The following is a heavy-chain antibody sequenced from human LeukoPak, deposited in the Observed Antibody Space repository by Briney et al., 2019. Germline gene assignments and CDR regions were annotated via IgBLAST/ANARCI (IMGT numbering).Heavy chain of an antibody. CDR1: GYTFTSYG. D-gene: IGHD3-22*01. J-gene: IGHJ4*02. CDR2: ISPYNGNT. Sequence: ASVKVSCKASGYTFTSYGISWVRQAPGQGLEWMGWISPYNGNTDYSQKLQGRVTMTTDTSTSTAYMELRSLRSDDTAVYYCARGPNYYDSSGYYYENFDCWGQGTLVTVSS. CDR3: ARGPNYYDSSGYYYENFDC. V-gene: IGHV1-18*01.